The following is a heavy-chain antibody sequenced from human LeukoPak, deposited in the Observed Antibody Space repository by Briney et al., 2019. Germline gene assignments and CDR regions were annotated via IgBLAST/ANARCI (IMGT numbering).Heavy chain of an antibody. CDR2: IYSDNT. CDR1: GFTFSSYA. CDR3: AELGITMIGGV. V-gene: IGHV3-21*01. J-gene: IGHJ6*04. Sequence: GGSLRLSCAASGFTFSSYAMHWVRQAPGRGLEWVSFIYSDNTHYSDSVKGRFTISRDNAKNSLYLQMNSLRAEDTAVYYCAELGITMIGGVWGKGTTVTISS. D-gene: IGHD3-10*02.